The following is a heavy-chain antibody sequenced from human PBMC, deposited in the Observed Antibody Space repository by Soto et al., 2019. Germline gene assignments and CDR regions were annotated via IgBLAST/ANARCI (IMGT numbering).Heavy chain of an antibody. D-gene: IGHD3-9*01. J-gene: IGHJ4*02. V-gene: IGHV3-30*18. Sequence: QVQLVESGGGVVQPGRSLRLSCAASAFTFSSYGMHWVRQAPGKGLEWVAVISYDGSNKYYADSVKGRFTISRDNSKNTLYLQMNSLRAEDTAVYYCAKNGDDTYYDILTGYPSQYFDYWGQGTLVTVSS. CDR2: ISYDGSNK. CDR1: AFTFSSYG. CDR3: AKNGDDTYYDILTGYPSQYFDY.